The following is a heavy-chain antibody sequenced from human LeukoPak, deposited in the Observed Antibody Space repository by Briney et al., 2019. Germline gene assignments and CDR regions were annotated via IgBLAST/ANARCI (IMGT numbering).Heavy chain of an antibody. J-gene: IGHJ5*02. CDR2: IIPIFGTA. CDR1: GGTFSSYA. V-gene: IGHV1-69*05. CDR3: ARVVVVTAIRSLGWFDP. D-gene: IGHD2-21*02. Sequence: GASVKVSCKAPGGTFSSYAISWVRQAPGQGLEWMGGIIPIFGTANYAQKFQGRVTITTDESTSTAYMELSSLRSEDTAVYYCARVVVVTAIRSLGWFDPWGQGTLVTVSS.